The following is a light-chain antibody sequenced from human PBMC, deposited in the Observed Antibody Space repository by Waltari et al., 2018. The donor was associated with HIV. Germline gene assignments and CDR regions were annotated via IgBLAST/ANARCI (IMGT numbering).Light chain of an antibody. Sequence: QSALTQPRSVSGSPGQSVTISCTGTSSDVGGYNYVSWYQQHPGKAPKLMIYDVSKRASGVPDRLSGSKSGNTASLTISGLQAEDEADYYCCSYAGSYTYVFGTGTKVTVL. CDR3: CSYAGSYTYV. J-gene: IGLJ1*01. V-gene: IGLV2-11*01. CDR2: DVS. CDR1: SSDVGGYNY.